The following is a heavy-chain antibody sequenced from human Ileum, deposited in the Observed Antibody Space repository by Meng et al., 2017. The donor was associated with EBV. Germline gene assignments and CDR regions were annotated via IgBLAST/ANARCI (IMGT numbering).Heavy chain of an antibody. CDR1: GYTFTSYP. Sequence: QVHLVQSGAEVKKPGASVKVSCKASGYTFTSYPMHWVRQAPGQRLQWMGWVNTGNGKTEYSQNFQGRVTITRDTSANTAYMELSSLRSKDTAVYYCASRPENDVGPFDYWGQGTLVTVSS. V-gene: IGHV1-3*04. J-gene: IGHJ4*02. D-gene: IGHD1-14*01. CDR2: VNTGNGKT. CDR3: ASRPENDVGPFDY.